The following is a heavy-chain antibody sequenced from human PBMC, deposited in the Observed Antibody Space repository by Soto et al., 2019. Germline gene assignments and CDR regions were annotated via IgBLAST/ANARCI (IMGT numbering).Heavy chain of an antibody. CDR2: IIPIFGTA. V-gene: IGHV1-69*12. J-gene: IGHJ3*02. Sequence: QVQLVQSGAEVKKPGSSVKVSCKASGGTFSSYAISWVRQAPGQGLELMGGIIPIFGTANYAQKFQGRVTITADESTSTAYMELSSLRSEDTAVYYCARDGYYYDSSGYHHDAFDIWGQGTMVTVSS. CDR1: GGTFSSYA. D-gene: IGHD3-22*01. CDR3: ARDGYYYDSSGYHHDAFDI.